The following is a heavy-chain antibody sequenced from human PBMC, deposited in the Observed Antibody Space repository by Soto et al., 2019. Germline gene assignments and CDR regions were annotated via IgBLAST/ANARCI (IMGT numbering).Heavy chain of an antibody. CDR3: ARNYSSSPVDY. Sequence: GESLKISSKGSGYSFTSYWIGWVRQMPGKGLEWMGIIYPGDSDTRYSPSFQLQVTISVAKSISTAYLQWSSLKASDTAMHYCARNYSSSPVDYWGQGTLVTVSS. J-gene: IGHJ4*02. V-gene: IGHV5-51*01. D-gene: IGHD6-13*01. CDR2: IYPGDSDT. CDR1: GYSFTSYW.